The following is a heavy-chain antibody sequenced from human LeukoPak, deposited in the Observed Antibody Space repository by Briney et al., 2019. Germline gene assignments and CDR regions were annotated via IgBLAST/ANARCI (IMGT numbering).Heavy chain of an antibody. D-gene: IGHD4-17*01. CDR3: ARVQGDYGDYVVDY. CDR2: ISGYSSTI. J-gene: IGHJ4*02. CDR1: GFTFSSYN. V-gene: IGHV3-48*01. Sequence: GGSLRLSCAASGFTFSSYNMNWVRQTPGKGLECVSYISGYSSTIYYADSVKGRFTISRDNAKNSLYLQMNSLRAEDTAVYYCARVQGDYGDYVVDYWGQGTLVTVSS.